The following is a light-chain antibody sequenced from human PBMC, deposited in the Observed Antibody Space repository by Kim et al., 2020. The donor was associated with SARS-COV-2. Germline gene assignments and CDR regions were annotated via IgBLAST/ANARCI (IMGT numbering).Light chain of an antibody. V-gene: IGLV2-11*01. CDR3: CSYAGSYTWV. CDR1: SSDVGGYKY. Sequence: QSALTQPRSVSGSPGQSVTFSCTGTSSDVGGYKYVSWYQQHPGKAPKLMIYDVSKRPSGVPDRFSGSKSGNTASLTISGLQAEDEADYYCCSYAGSYTWVFGGGTKLTVL. CDR2: DVS. J-gene: IGLJ3*02.